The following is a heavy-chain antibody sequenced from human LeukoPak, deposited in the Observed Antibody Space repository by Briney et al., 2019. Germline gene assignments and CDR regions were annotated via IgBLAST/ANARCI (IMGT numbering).Heavy chain of an antibody. D-gene: IGHD1-1*01. V-gene: IGHV3-74*01. CDR3: ARSNWPYYFDY. Sequence: GGSLRLSCAASEFTFSNYWMHWVRQAPGKGLVWVSWITGDGSSTRYADSVEGRFTISRDNAKNTLYLQVNSLRAEDTAVYYCARSNWPYYFDYWGQGALVTVSS. J-gene: IGHJ4*02. CDR1: EFTFSNYW. CDR2: ITGDGSST.